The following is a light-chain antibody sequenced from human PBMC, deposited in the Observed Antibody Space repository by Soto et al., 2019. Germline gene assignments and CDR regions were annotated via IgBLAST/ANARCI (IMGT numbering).Light chain of an antibody. CDR2: GSS. Sequence: EVVLTQSPGTLSLSPGEGATLSCRVSQTLSRAYLGWYQQKPGQAPRLLISGSSIRATGIPDRFSGGGSGTDFTLTITRLEPEDFAVYYCQQYITSPYTFGQGTKLEIK. CDR1: QTLSRAY. V-gene: IGKV3-20*01. J-gene: IGKJ2*01. CDR3: QQYITSPYT.